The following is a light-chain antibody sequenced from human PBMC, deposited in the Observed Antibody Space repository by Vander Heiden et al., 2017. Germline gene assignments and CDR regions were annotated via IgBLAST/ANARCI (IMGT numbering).Light chain of an antibody. J-gene: IGKJ5*01. CDR1: QSVSSSY. CDR2: GAS. V-gene: IGKV3-20*01. CDR3: QQYCSSPIT. Sequence: IVLTQSPGTLSWSPGERATLSCRASQSVSSSYLAWYQQKPGQAPRLLIYGASSRATGIPDRFSGSGSGTDFTLTISRLEPEDFAVYYCQQYCSSPITFGQGTRLEIQ.